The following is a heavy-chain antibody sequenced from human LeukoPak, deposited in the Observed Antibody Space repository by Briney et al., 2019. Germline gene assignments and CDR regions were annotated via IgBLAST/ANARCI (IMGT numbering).Heavy chain of an antibody. V-gene: IGHV4-4*02. D-gene: IGHD3-10*01. J-gene: IGHJ5*02. CDR2: IYHSGSI. CDR3: ARGRGEGRGIAMVRGVRAPSYNWFDP. CDR1: GGSISSSNW. Sequence: SETLSLTCAVSGGSISSSNWWSWVRQPPGKGLEWIGEIYHSGSINYKSSLKSRVTISVDKSKNQFSLKLSSVTAADTAVYYCARGRGEGRGIAMVRGVRAPSYNWFDPWGHGTQVTVSS.